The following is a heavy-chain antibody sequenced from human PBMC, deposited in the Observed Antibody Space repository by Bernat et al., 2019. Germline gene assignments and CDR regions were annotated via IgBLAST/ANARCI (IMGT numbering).Heavy chain of an antibody. J-gene: IGHJ4*02. CDR3: ARLGSGWSNDY. CDR1: GFTFSSYG. V-gene: IGHV3-33*01. CDR2: IWYDGSNK. D-gene: IGHD6-19*01. Sequence: QVQLVESGGGVVQPGRSLRLSCAASGFTFSSYGMHWVRQAPGKGLEWVAVIWYDGSNKYYAESVKGRFTISRDNSKNTLHLQMDSLRAEDTAVYYCARLGSGWSNDYWGQGTLVNVSS.